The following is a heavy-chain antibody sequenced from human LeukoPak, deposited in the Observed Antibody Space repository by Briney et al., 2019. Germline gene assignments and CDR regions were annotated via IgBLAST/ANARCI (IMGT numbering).Heavy chain of an antibody. CDR3: ARGLDSGFYQYKGFAP. CDR2: INHSGST. CDR1: GGSFSGYY. V-gene: IGHV4-34*01. D-gene: IGHD3-22*01. Sequence: SETLSLTCAVYGGSFSGYYWSWIRQSPGKGLEWIGEINHSGSTYYSPSLKSRVTISVDTSKNQFSLKLNSVTAADTAVYYCARGLDSGFYQYKGFAPWGQGTLVTVSS. J-gene: IGHJ5*02.